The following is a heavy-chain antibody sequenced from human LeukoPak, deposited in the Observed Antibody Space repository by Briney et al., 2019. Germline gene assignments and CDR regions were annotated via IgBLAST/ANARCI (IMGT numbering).Heavy chain of an antibody. CDR3: AGGKKYYFDY. CDR2: IYYSGST. Sequence: SETLSLTCTVSGGSLSSYYWSWIRQPPGKGLEWIWYIYYSGSTNYNPSLKSRVTMSVDTSKNQFSLNVRSVTAGDTAVYYCAGGKKYYFDYWGQGTLVTVSS. CDR1: GGSLSSYY. V-gene: IGHV4-59*12. J-gene: IGHJ4*02. D-gene: IGHD2-15*01.